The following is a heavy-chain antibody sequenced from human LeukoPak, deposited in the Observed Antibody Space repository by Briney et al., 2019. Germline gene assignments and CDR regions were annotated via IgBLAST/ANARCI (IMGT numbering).Heavy chain of an antibody. V-gene: IGHV3-23*01. D-gene: IGHD6-13*01. Sequence: QAGGSLRLSCTASGFIASSNYMSWVRQAAGEGLEWVSVISGTGGSTHYADSVKGRFTISRDNSKNTLYLQMNSLRAEDTSVYYCAKGRTGYLRYFDYWGQGSLVTVSA. CDR3: AKGRTGYLRYFDY. CDR1: GFIASSNY. J-gene: IGHJ4*02. CDR2: ISGTGGST.